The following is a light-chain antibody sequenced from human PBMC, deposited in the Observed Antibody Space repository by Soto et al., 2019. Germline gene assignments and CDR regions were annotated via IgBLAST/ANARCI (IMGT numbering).Light chain of an antibody. V-gene: IGKV3-20*01. CDR2: GTS. CDR3: QQYGSSPMMCT. J-gene: IGKJ2*02. Sequence: EIVLTQSPGTLSLSPGERATLSCRASQSVSSTYLAWYQQKPGQAPRLLMYGTSSRATGIPDRFSGSGSGTDFTLTISRLEPEDFAVYYCQQYGSSPMMCTFGQGTKLEIK. CDR1: QSVSSTY.